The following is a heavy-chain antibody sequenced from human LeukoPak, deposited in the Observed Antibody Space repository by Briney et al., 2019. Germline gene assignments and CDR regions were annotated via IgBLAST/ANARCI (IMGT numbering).Heavy chain of an antibody. CDR1: GFTMSHYG. Sequence: GGSLRLSCAASGFTMSHYGVSWVRQAPGKGLEWISGIRSAVETTHYADSVKGRFIISRDNSKNALSLQLNSLRPEDTALYYCITPLPYSAQGGQGTLVTVSS. J-gene: IGHJ4*02. CDR2: IRSAVETT. V-gene: IGHV3-23*01. D-gene: IGHD2-21*01. CDR3: ITPLPYSAQ.